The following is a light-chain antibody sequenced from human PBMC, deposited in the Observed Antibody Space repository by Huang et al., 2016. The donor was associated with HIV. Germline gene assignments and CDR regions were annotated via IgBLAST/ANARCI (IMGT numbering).Light chain of an antibody. CDR3: QQYNNWPFT. Sequence: ERVMTQSPVTLSVSPGERVTFSCRASQSISSKLAWYQQKPGQAPRLLIYGASTRATGIPARFSGSGSGTEFTLTISSLQSEDFAVYYCQQYNNWPFTFGPGTRVDIK. CDR1: QSISSK. J-gene: IGKJ3*01. CDR2: GAS. V-gene: IGKV3-15*01.